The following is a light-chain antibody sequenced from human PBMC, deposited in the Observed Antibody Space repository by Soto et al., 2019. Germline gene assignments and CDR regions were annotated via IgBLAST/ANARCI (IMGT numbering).Light chain of an antibody. CDR3: QQYSSSPPT. V-gene: IGKV3-20*01. J-gene: IGKJ4*01. CDR1: QSVSSSY. CDR2: GAS. Sequence: EIVLTQSPGTLSLSPGERATLSCRASQSVSSSYLAWYQQKPGQAPRLLIYGASSRATGLPHRFSGSESGTDLTLTISRLEPEECAVSYCQQYSSSPPTFGGGTKVKIK.